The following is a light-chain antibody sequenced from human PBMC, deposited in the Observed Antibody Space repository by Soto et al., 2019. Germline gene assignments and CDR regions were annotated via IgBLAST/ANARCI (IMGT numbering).Light chain of an antibody. CDR3: QQYDTLPPFT. CDR1: QDIRTS. CDR2: GAS. J-gene: IGKJ3*01. Sequence: DIQMTQSPSSLSASVGARVSITCQASQDIRTSLSWFQQKPRRAPKLLIYGASNLETGVASRFRVSGSGTDFTLTISSLQPEDIATYYCQQYDTLPPFTFGPGTKVDIK. V-gene: IGKV1-33*01.